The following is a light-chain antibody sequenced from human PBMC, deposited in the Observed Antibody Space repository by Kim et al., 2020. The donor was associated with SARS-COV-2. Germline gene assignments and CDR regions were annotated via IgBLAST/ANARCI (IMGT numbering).Light chain of an antibody. CDR1: SSNIGNNY. CDR3: GTWDSSLSGV. Sequence: QSVLTQPPSVSAAPGQKVTISCSGSSSNIGNNYVSWYQQLPGTAPKLLIYDNNKQPSGIPDRFSGSKSGTSATLGITGLQTGDEADYYCGTWDSSLSGVFGGGTQLTVL. CDR2: DNN. J-gene: IGLJ3*02. V-gene: IGLV1-51*01.